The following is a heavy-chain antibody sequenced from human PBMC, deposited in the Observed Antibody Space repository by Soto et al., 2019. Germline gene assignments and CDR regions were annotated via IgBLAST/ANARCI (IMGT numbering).Heavy chain of an antibody. V-gene: IGHV3-7*01. Sequence: DVQLVESGGGLVQPGGSLRLSCAASGFTFSSYWMSWVRQAPGKGLEWVANIKQDGSEKYYVDSVKGRFTISRDNAKNSLYLQMYSLRAEDTAVYYCASARITGTLMRYYYYGMDVWGQGTTVTVSS. CDR3: ASARITGTLMRYYYYGMDV. CDR1: GFTFSSYW. J-gene: IGHJ6*02. D-gene: IGHD1-7*01. CDR2: IKQDGSEK.